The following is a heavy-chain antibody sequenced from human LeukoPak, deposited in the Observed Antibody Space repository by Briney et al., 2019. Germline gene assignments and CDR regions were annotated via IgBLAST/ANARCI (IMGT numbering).Heavy chain of an antibody. CDR2: ISSSGGSI. D-gene: IGHD3-10*01. V-gene: IGHV3-23*01. J-gene: IGHJ4*02. CDR1: GFTFSNYG. Sequence: PGGSLRLSCAASGFTFSNYGMSWVRQAPGKGLEWVSTISSSGGSIYYADSLKGRFTISRDNSKHSLCLQMNSLRAEDTAVYYCARAPTYGSGSSFDYWGQGTLVTVSS. CDR3: ARAPTYGSGSSFDY.